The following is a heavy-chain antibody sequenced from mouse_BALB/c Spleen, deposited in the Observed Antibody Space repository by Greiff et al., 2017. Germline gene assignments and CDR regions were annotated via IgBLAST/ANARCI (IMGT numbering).Heavy chain of an antibody. CDR1: GYTFTDYN. V-gene: IGHV1S29*02. Sequence: VQLKESGPELVKPGASVKISCKASGYTFTDYNMHWVKQSHGKSLEWIGYIYPYNGGTGYNQKFKSKATLTVDNSSSTAYMELRSLTSEDSAVYYCARFITTVVAFDYWGQGTTLTVSS. CDR2: IYPYNGGT. D-gene: IGHD1-1*01. J-gene: IGHJ2*01. CDR3: ARFITTVVAFDY.